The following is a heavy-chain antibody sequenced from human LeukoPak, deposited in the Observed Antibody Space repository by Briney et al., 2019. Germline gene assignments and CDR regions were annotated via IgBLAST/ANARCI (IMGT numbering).Heavy chain of an antibody. D-gene: IGHD3-22*01. J-gene: IGHJ4*02. CDR3: ARGYYYDSSGFYTLFDS. Sequence: WASVKVSCKASVYTFTGYYMHWVRQAPGQGLEWMGWLNPNTGDTSYAQKFQGRVTMTRDTSISTAYMELSRLRSDDTAVYYCARGYYYDSSGFYTLFDSWGLGTLVTVSS. CDR1: VYTFTGYY. CDR2: LNPNTGDT. V-gene: IGHV1-2*02.